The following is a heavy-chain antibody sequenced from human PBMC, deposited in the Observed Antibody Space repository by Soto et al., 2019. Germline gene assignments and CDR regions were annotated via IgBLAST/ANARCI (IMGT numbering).Heavy chain of an antibody. J-gene: IGHJ4*02. Sequence: ASVKVSCKASGYSFSSYGISWVRQAPGQGLEWMGWISGYNSYTDYAQKIQDRVTLTTDKSTSTAYMELRRLRSDDTAAYYCARIGSYEMVRGVITKGGPSDFWGQGTLVTVSS. CDR1: GYSFSSYG. CDR3: ARIGSYEMVRGVITKGGPSDF. V-gene: IGHV1-18*01. CDR2: ISGYNSYT. D-gene: IGHD3-10*01.